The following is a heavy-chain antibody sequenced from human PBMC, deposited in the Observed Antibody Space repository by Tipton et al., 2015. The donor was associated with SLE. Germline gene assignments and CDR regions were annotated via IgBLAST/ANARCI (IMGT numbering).Heavy chain of an antibody. CDR2: IYYSGST. CDR1: GGSISSHY. J-gene: IGHJ2*01. Sequence: LRLSCTVSGGSISSHYWSWIRQPPGKGLEWIGYIYYSGSTYYNPSLKSRVTISVDTSKNQFSLKLSSVTATDTAVYYCARRPPYQPRNEYFDLWGRGTLVTVSS. CDR3: ARRPPYQPRNEYFDL. V-gene: IGHV4-59*08. D-gene: IGHD2-2*01.